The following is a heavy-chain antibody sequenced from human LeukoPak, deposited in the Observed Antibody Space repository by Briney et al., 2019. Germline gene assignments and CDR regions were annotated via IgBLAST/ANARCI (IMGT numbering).Heavy chain of an antibody. CDR1: GYTFTGYY. J-gene: IGHJ4*02. Sequence: LWASVKVSCKASGYTFTGYYMHWVRQAPGQGLEWMGWINPNSGGTNYAQKFQGRVTMTRDTSISTAYMELSRLRSDDTAVYYCARDFSGSYYVASDYWGQGTLVTVSS. D-gene: IGHD1-26*01. CDR3: ARDFSGSYYVASDY. V-gene: IGHV1-2*02. CDR2: INPNSGGT.